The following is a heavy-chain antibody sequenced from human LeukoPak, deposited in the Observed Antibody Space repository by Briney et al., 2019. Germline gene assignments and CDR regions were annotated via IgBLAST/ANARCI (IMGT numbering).Heavy chain of an antibody. CDR2: IKSKTDGGTT. V-gene: IGHV3-15*01. CDR1: GFTFSNAW. CDR3: TTEIAAAVDNWFDP. Sequence: GGSLRLSCAASGFTFSNAWMSWVRQAPGKGREWVGRIKSKTDGGTTDYAAPVKGRFTISRDDSKNTLYLQRNSLKTEDTAVYYCTTEIAAAVDNWFDPWGQGTLVTVSS. D-gene: IGHD6-13*01. J-gene: IGHJ5*02.